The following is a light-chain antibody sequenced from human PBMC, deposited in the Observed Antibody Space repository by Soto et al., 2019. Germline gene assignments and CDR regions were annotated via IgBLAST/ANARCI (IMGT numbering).Light chain of an antibody. CDR2: DAS. V-gene: IGKV1-5*01. J-gene: IGKJ1*01. Sequence: DIQMTQSPPTLSASIGDRVTITCRASQSISTWLAWYQQRPGKAPKLLIYDASRLESGVPSRFSGSGSGTEFTLTISSLQPDDFATYFCQQYNSYPGTFGQGTKVEIK. CDR1: QSISTW. CDR3: QQYNSYPGT.